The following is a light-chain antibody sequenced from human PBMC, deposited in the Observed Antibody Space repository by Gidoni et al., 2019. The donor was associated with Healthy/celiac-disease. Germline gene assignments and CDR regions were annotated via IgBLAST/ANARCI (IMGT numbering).Light chain of an antibody. CDR2: KAS. CDR1: QSVSSW. V-gene: IGKV1-5*03. CDR3: QQYNSYSRT. Sequence: DIQMTQSPSTLSASVGDRVTITCRASQSVSSWLAWYQQKPGKAPNPLIYKASSLESGVPSRFSGSGSGTEFTLTISSLQPDDFAPYYCQQYNSYSRTFGQGTKVEIK. J-gene: IGKJ1*01.